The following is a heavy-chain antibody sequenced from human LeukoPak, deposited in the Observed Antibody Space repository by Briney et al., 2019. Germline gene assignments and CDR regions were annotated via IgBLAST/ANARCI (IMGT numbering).Heavy chain of an antibody. D-gene: IGHD6-13*01. CDR2: ISGSGGNT. CDR3: AILPGYSSSWYEVDY. CDR1: GFTFSSYA. V-gene: IGHV3-23*01. J-gene: IGHJ4*02. Sequence: PGGSLRLSCAASGFTFSSYAMSWVRQAPGKGLEWVSSISGSGGNTYYADSVKGRFTISRDNSKNTLYLQMNSPRAEDTALYYCAILPGYSSSWYEVDYWGQGTLVTVSS.